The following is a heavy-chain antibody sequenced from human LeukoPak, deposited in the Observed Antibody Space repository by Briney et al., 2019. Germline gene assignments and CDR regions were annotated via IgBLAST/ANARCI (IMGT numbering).Heavy chain of an antibody. J-gene: IGHJ4*02. CDR2: ITWNSDNI. D-gene: IGHD3-10*02. CDR1: GFTFDDYA. V-gene: IGHV3-9*03. CDR3: AKDRGSMFLYFDY. Sequence: PGRSLRLSCAASGFTFDDYAMHWVRQAPGKGLEWVSGITWNSDNIAYADSVKGRFTISRDNAKKSLYLQMNSLRAEDMALYYCAKDRGSMFLYFDYWGQGPEVTVSS.